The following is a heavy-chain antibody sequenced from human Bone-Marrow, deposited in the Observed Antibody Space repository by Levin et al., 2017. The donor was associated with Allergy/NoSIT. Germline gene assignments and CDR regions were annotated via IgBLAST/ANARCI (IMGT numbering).Heavy chain of an antibody. CDR1: ELTYDNHG. V-gene: IGHV3-30*03. J-gene: IGHJ4*02. D-gene: IGHD1-7*01. CDR2: VGYDGDTE. CDR3: ARAAGNYRHDFDS. Sequence: GESLKISCVGSELTYDNHGIHWVRQAPGKGLEWVSVVGYDGDTEHYADSVKGRFTVSRDNSKNTVYLQMSSLRPEDTALYYCARAAGNYRHDFDSWGRGIVVTVSS.